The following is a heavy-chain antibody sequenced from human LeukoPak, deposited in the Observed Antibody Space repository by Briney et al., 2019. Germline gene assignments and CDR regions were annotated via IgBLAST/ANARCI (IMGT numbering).Heavy chain of an antibody. CDR3: ATYRQIQVPFEF. Sequence: PGGSLRLSCAASGFTFSSYGMHWVRQAPGKGLEWVAFIRYDGSNKYYPDSVKGRFTISRDNSKNTLYLQMDSLRAEDTATYYCATYRQIQVPFEFWGQGTLVTVSS. V-gene: IGHV3-30*02. J-gene: IGHJ4*02. CDR1: GFTFSSYG. D-gene: IGHD5-18*01. CDR2: IRYDGSNK.